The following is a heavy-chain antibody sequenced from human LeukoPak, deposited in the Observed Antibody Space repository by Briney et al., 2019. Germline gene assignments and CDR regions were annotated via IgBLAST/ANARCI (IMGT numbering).Heavy chain of an antibody. J-gene: IGHJ4*02. D-gene: IGHD3/OR15-3a*01. CDR3: ARDRQGLYYFDY. CDR1: GYTFTSYY. Sequence: GASVKVSCKASGYTFTSYYMHWVRQAPGQGLEWMGIINPGGGSTSYAQKFQGRVTMTRDTSTSTVYMELSSRRSEDTAVYYCARDRQGLYYFDYWGQGTLVTVSS. CDR2: INPGGGST. V-gene: IGHV1-46*01.